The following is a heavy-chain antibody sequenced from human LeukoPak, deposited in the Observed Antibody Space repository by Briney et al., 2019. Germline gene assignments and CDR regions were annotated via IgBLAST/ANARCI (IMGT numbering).Heavy chain of an antibody. D-gene: IGHD3-22*01. V-gene: IGHV4-39*07. CDR2: IFYSGGT. Sequence: SETLSLTCTVSGGSISSSSYYWGWIRQTPGKGLEWIGNIFYSGGTYYSPSLTSRVTISVDTSKNQFSLKLSSVTAADTAVYYCARGYYYDSSGYSWPFDYWGQGTLVTVSS. J-gene: IGHJ4*02. CDR1: GGSISSSSYY. CDR3: ARGYYYDSSGYSWPFDY.